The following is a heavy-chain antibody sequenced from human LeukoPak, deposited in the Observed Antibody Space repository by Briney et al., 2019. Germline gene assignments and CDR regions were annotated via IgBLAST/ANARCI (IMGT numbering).Heavy chain of an antibody. CDR1: GFTFSSYS. CDR3: ARDTLSGYSDYAFEY. D-gene: IGHD5-12*01. Sequence: GGSLRLSCVVSGFTFSSYSMNWVRQAPGKGLEWVSSISTSSSYIYYADSVKGRFTISRDNAKNSLYLQMNSLRAEDTAVYFCARDTLSGYSDYAFEYWGQGTLVTVSS. J-gene: IGHJ4*02. V-gene: IGHV3-21*01. CDR2: ISTSSSYI.